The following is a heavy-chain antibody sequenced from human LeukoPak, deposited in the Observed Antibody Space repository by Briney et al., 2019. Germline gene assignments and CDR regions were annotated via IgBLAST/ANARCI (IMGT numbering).Heavy chain of an antibody. CDR3: AREEPRYGDSYSPDAFDI. J-gene: IGHJ3*02. D-gene: IGHD4-17*01. V-gene: IGHV3-30-3*01. CDR1: GFTFSSYA. Sequence: GRSLGLSCAASGFTFSSYAMHWVRQAPGKGLEWVAVISYDGSNKYYADSVKGRFTISRDNSKNTLYLQMNSLRAEDTAVYYCAREEPRYGDSYSPDAFDIWGQGTMVTVSS. CDR2: ISYDGSNK.